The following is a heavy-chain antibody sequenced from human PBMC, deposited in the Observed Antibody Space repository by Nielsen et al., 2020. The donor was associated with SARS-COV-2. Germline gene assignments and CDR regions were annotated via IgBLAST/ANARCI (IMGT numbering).Heavy chain of an antibody. Sequence: SETLSLTCAVSGGSVSSNDWWTWVRQSPGKGLEWIGEVSHSGSTNYNPSLKSRVTMSVDMSKNQFSLNLRSVTAADTAVYYCARAPCTSCPRRAFDYWGQGSLVTVSS. V-gene: IGHV4-4*02. J-gene: IGHJ4*02. CDR3: ARAPCTSCPRRAFDY. D-gene: IGHD2-2*01. CDR1: GGSVSSNDW. CDR2: VSHSGST.